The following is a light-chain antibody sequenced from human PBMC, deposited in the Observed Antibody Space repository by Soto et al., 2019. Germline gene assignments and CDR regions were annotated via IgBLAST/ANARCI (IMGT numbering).Light chain of an antibody. CDR3: QQYHSLNT. CDR1: QSISSW. Sequence: DIQMTQSPSTLSASVGDRVTITCRASQSISSWLAWYQQKPGKAPKVLIYKASSLESGVPSRFSGSGSGTEFTLTISSLQPDDVANYYCQQYHSLNTFGQGTKLEI. CDR2: KAS. J-gene: IGKJ2*01. V-gene: IGKV1-5*03.